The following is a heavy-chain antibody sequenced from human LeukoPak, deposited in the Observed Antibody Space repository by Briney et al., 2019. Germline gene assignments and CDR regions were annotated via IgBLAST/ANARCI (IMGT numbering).Heavy chain of an antibody. CDR3: ANGPLVLSDSDKYGMDV. V-gene: IGHV3-23*01. CDR2: ISGSGGST. D-gene: IGHD5/OR15-5a*01. J-gene: IGHJ6*02. CDR1: GFTFSSYA. Sequence: GGSLRLSYAASGFTFSSYAMSWVRQAPGKGLEWVSAISGSGGSTYYADSVKGRFTISRDNSKNTLYLQMNSLRAEDTAVYYCANGPLVLSDSDKYGMDVWGQGTTVTVSS.